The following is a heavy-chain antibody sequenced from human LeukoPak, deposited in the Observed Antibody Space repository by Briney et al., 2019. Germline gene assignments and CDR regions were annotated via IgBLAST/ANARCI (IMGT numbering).Heavy chain of an antibody. CDR2: INPNSGGT. D-gene: IGHD6-13*01. Sequence: ASVKVSCKASGYTFTGYYMHWVRQAPGQGLEWMGWINPNSGGTNYAQKFQGRVTMTRDTSISTAYMELSRLRSDDTAVYYCARDSAAAGTREGENWFDPWGQGTLVTVSS. V-gene: IGHV1-2*02. CDR3: ARDSAAAGTREGENWFDP. CDR1: GYTFTGYY. J-gene: IGHJ5*02.